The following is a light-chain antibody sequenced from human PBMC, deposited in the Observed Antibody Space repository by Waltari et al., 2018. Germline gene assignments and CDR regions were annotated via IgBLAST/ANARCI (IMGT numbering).Light chain of an antibody. CDR3: SSYTGSSALVV. CDR2: DVN. CDR1: TIDIGSYNY. J-gene: IGLJ2*01. V-gene: IGLV2-14*03. Sequence: QSALTQPASVSGSPGQSITISCSGSTIDIGSYNYVSWYQQHPGQAPKLIIFDVNRGHSGVSNRFSGSKSGLTASLTISGLQAEDEAEYYCSSYTGSSALVVFGGGTKLSVL.